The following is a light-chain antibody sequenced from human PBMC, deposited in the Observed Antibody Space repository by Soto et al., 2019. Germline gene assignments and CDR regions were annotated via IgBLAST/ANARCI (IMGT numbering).Light chain of an antibody. CDR2: SNN. CDR3: AAWDDSLNGYV. CDR1: SSNIGSHA. V-gene: IGLV1-44*01. J-gene: IGLJ1*01. Sequence: QSVLTQPPSASGTPGQRVTISCSGSSSNIGSHAVNWYQQLPGTAPKLLIYSNNQRPSGVPDRFSGSKSGTSASLAISGLQSEDEADYYCAAWDDSLNGYVFGPGTKLTVL.